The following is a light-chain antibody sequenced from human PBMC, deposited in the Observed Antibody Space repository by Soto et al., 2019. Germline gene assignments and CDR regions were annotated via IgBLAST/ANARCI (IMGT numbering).Light chain of an antibody. CDR2: WAS. J-gene: IGKJ1*01. V-gene: IGKV4-1*01. Sequence: DIVMTQSPDSLAVSLGERATINCKSSQSVLYSSTNKNSFAWYQQKPGQPPKLLIYWASTRESVVPDRSSGSGSGKDFTLTISSLQAEDVAVYYCQQYYSTPWTFGQGTKVEIK. CDR3: QQYYSTPWT. CDR1: QSVLYSSTNKNS.